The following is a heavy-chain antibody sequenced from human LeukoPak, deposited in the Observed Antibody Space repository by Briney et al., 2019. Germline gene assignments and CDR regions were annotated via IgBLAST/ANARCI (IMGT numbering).Heavy chain of an antibody. D-gene: IGHD6-13*01. CDR3: ARGWARDGFNI. CDR2: TYYDSKWYN. V-gene: IGHV6-1*01. CDR1: GDSVSNNA. Sequence: SQTLSLTCVISGDSVSNNAWNWVRQTPSGGLECLGRTYYDSKWYNHYAESVKSRISVNPDTSKNQFSLQLNSVTPEDTAVYYFARGWARDGFNILSQGTMVTVSS. J-gene: IGHJ3*02.